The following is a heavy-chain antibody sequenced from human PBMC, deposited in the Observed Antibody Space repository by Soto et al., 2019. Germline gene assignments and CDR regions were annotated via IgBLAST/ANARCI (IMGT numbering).Heavy chain of an antibody. CDR2: VYYLGST. Sequence: PSETLSLTCTVSGGSMSEYFWSWIRQSPGKGLEWIGYVYYLGSTDYNPSLKSRVTISVDTSKRQFSLKLSSVTVADTAVYYCARDGYDGSGSPYPAYWGPGALVTVSS. D-gene: IGHD3-10*01. CDR1: GGSMSEYF. CDR3: ARDGYDGSGSPYPAY. J-gene: IGHJ4*02. V-gene: IGHV4-59*01.